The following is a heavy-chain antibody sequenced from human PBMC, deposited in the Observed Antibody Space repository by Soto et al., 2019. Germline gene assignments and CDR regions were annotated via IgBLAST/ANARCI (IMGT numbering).Heavy chain of an antibody. Sequence: GGSLRLSCAASGFTVSSNYMSWVRQAPGKGLEWVSVIYSGGSTYYADSVKGRFTISRHNSKNTLYLQMNSLRAEDTAVYYCARGRGEAAEGAFDIWGQGTMVTVSS. V-gene: IGHV3-53*04. CDR3: ARGRGEAAEGAFDI. CDR1: GFTVSSNY. D-gene: IGHD3-16*01. J-gene: IGHJ3*02. CDR2: IYSGGST.